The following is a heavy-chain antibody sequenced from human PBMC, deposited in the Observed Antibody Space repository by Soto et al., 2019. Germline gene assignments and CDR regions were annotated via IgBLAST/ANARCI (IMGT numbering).Heavy chain of an antibody. CDR3: AKDASCYSCGA. CDR1: GGSISSSNFY. J-gene: IGHJ4*02. CDR2: IRYGGST. D-gene: IGHD2-15*01. Sequence: LQLQESGPGLVKPSETLSLTCAVSGGSISSSNFYWGWFRQPPGKGLVWIGSIRYGGSTYYSPSLESRVTTSVDTSKNQFSLNVTSVTAADTAVYYCAKDASCYSCGAWGQGALVTVSS. V-gene: IGHV4-39*01.